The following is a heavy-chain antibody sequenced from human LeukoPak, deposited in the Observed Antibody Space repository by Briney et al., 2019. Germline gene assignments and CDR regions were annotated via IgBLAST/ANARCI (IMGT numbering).Heavy chain of an antibody. V-gene: IGHV1-69*04. CDR1: GYTFTSYY. CDR3: ARDLRDGYNEVDY. CDR2: IIPILGIA. J-gene: IGHJ4*02. Sequence: SVKVSCKASGYTFTSYYMHWVRQAPGQGLEWMGRIIPILGIANYAQKFQGRVTITADKSTSTAYMELSSLRSEDTAVYYCARDLRDGYNEVDYWGQGTLVTVSS. D-gene: IGHD5-12*01.